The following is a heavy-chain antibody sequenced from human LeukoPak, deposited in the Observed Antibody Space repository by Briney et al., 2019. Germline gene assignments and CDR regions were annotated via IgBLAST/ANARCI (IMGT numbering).Heavy chain of an antibody. V-gene: IGHV7-4-1*02. Sequence: EASVKVSCKASGYTFISYAMNWVRQAPGQGLGWMGWINTNTGNPTYAQGFTGRFVFSLDTSVSTAYLQISSLKAEDTAVYYCARLYDSSGYYCGYWGQGTLVTVSS. J-gene: IGHJ4*02. D-gene: IGHD3-22*01. CDR1: GYTFISYA. CDR3: ARLYDSSGYYCGY. CDR2: INTNTGNP.